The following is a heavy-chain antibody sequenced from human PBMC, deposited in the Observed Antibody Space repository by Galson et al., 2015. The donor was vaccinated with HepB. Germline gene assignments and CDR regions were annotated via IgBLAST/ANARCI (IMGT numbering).Heavy chain of an antibody. CDR2: IIPIFGTA. CDR3: ARNSGWTDYYYYGMDV. D-gene: IGHD6-19*01. CDR1: GGTFSSYA. V-gene: IGHV1-69*13. Sequence: SVKVSCKASGGTFSSYAISWVRQAPGQGLEWMGGIIPIFGTANYAQKFQGRVTITADESTSTAYMELSSLRSEDTAVYYCARNSGWTDYYYYGMDVWGQGTTVTVSS. J-gene: IGHJ6*02.